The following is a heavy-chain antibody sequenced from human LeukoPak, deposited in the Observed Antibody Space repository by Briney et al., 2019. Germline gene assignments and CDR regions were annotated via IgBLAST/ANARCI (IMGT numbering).Heavy chain of an antibody. D-gene: IGHD6-19*01. J-gene: IGHJ4*02. Sequence: GGSLRLSCAASGFTFSSYAMIWVRQAPGKGLEWVSAISGGGGAYYADSVKGRITISRDNSKNTLYLQMNSLRAEDTAIYYCAKSFAGAVAGSRGLDYWGQGTLVTVSS. CDR3: AKSFAGAVAGSRGLDY. V-gene: IGHV3-23*01. CDR2: ISGGGGA. CDR1: GFTFSSYA.